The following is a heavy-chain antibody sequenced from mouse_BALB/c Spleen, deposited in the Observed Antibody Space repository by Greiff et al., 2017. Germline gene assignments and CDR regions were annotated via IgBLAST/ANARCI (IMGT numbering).Heavy chain of an antibody. CDR2: ISYSGST. D-gene: IGHD2-2*01. Sequence: EVQLHQSGPSLVKPSQTLSLTCSVTGDSLTSGYWNWIRKFPGNKLEYMGYISYSGSTYYNPSLKSRISITRDTSKNKYYLQLNTVTTEDTATYYCARRDGYDYGYFDVWGAGTTVTVSS. CDR1: GDSLTSGY. CDR3: ARRDGYDYGYFDV. J-gene: IGHJ1*01. V-gene: IGHV3-8*02.